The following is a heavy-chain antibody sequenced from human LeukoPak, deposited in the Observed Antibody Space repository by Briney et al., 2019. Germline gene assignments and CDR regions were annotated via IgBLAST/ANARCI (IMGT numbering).Heavy chain of an antibody. J-gene: IGHJ4*02. D-gene: IGHD3-22*01. CDR1: GFTFSSYA. CDR3: AKDSVPTYYYDSSGYFDY. CDR2: ISYDGSNK. Sequence: GGSLRLSCAASGFTFSSYAMHWVRQAPGKGLEWVAVISYDGSNKYYADSVKGRFTISRDNSKNTLYLQMNSLRAEDTAVYYCAKDSVPTYYYDSSGYFDYWGQGTLVTASS. V-gene: IGHV3-30*04.